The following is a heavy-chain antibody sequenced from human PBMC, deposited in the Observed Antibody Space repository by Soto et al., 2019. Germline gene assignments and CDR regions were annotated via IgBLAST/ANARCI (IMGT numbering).Heavy chain of an antibody. J-gene: IGHJ5*02. D-gene: IGHD4-4*01. CDR3: ARQQSSGWFDP. CDR2: IYYSGST. V-gene: IGHV4-39*01. Sequence: SETLSLTCTVSGGCISSSSYYWGWIRQPPGKGLEWIGSIYYSGSTYYNPSLKSRVTISVDTSKNQFSLKLSSVTAADTAVYYCARQQSSGWFDPWGQGTLGTVSS. CDR1: GGCISSSSYY.